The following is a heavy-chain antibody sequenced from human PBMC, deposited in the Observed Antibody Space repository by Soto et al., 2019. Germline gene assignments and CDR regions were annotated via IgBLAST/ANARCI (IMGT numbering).Heavy chain of an antibody. Sequence: GGSLRLSCAVSGFTFSSHWMHWVRQAPGKGLMWVSRINSDGSTTNYADSVKGRFTISRDNAKKTLYLQMNSLRVDDTAVYYCARDSSPYYDFWSGFYTYFDYWGQGALVTVST. CDR3: ARDSSPYYDFWSGFYTYFDY. J-gene: IGHJ4*02. CDR1: GFTFSSHW. V-gene: IGHV3-74*01. D-gene: IGHD3-3*01. CDR2: INSDGSTT.